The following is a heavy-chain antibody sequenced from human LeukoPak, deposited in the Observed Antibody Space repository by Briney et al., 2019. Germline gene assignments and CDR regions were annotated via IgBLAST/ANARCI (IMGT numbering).Heavy chain of an antibody. Sequence: GGSLRLSCAASVFTFSSYAMSWVRQAPGKGLEWVSAISGSGGSTYYADSVKGRFTISRDNSKNTLYLQMNSLRAEDTAAYYCATFPTTVVTPDYFDYWGQGTLATVSS. D-gene: IGHD4-23*01. J-gene: IGHJ4*02. CDR1: VFTFSSYA. CDR2: ISGSGGST. V-gene: IGHV3-23*01. CDR3: ATFPTTVVTPDYFDY.